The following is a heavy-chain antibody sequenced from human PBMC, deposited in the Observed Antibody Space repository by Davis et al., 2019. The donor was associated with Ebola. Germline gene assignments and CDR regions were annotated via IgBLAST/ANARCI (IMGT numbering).Heavy chain of an antibody. J-gene: IGHJ5*02. CDR3: ARLIGYSSNWFDP. D-gene: IGHD6-13*01. CDR1: GGSFSSYA. V-gene: IGHV1-69*13. Sequence: SVKVSCKASGGSFSSYAISWVRQAPGQGLEWMGGIIPIFGTANYAQKFQGRVTITADESTSTAYMELSSLRSEDTAVYYCARLIGYSSNWFDPWGQGTLVTVSS. CDR2: IIPIFGTA.